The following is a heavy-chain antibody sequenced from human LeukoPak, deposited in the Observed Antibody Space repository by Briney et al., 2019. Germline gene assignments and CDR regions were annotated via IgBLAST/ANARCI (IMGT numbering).Heavy chain of an antibody. D-gene: IGHD6-19*01. J-gene: IGHJ6*02. CDR3: ARGPPSGWLVVSYYYYYYGMDV. CDR2: MNPNGGNT. Sequence: ASVKVSCKASGYTFTSYDINWVRQATGQGLEWMGWMNPNGGNTGYAQKVQGRVTMTRNTSISTAYMKLSSLRSEDTAVYYCARGPPSGWLVVSYYYYYYGMDVWGQGTTVTVSS. V-gene: IGHV1-8*01. CDR1: GYTFTSYD.